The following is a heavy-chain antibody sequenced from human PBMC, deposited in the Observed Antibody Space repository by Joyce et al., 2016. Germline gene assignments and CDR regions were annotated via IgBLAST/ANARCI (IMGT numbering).Heavy chain of an antibody. D-gene: IGHD3-10*01. CDR3: ARGGVDYSYGMDV. Sequence: QLVESGGGLVKPGGSLRISCEVSGFTFSSSSMSWFRLAPGKGLEWVAAISGSSYYIFHAASVRGRFTVSRDNAKKTLYLQMNSLRVEDTAVFYCARGGVDYSYGMDVWGQGTTVTVSS. J-gene: IGHJ6*02. CDR1: GFTFSSSS. V-gene: IGHV3-21*01. CDR2: ISGSSYYI.